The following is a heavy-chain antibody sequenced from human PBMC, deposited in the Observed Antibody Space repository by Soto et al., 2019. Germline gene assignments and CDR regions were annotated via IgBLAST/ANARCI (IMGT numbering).Heavy chain of an antibody. D-gene: IGHD5-12*01. CDR3: ARAYGGYADY. V-gene: IGHV4-59*01. Sequence: PSETLSLTCTVSGGSISGYYWSWIRQPPGKGLEWIGYIYYSGSTNYNPSLKSRVAMSVDTSKHQFSLKLSSVTAADTAVYYCARAYGGYADYWGQGALVTVSS. CDR2: IYYSGST. J-gene: IGHJ4*02. CDR1: GGSISGYY.